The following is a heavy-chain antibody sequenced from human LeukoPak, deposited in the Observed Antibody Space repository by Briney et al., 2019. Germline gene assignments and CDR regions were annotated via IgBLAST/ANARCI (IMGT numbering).Heavy chain of an antibody. Sequence: SETLSLTCTVSGGSISSSNWWSWVRQPPGKGLEGIGEIYHSGGTNYNPSLKSRVTISVDTSKNQFSLKLSSVTAADTAVYYCARRRRSVTTKYFDYWGQGTLVTVSS. CDR1: GGSISSSNW. CDR2: IYHSGGT. J-gene: IGHJ4*02. CDR3: ARRRRSVTTKYFDY. V-gene: IGHV4-4*02. D-gene: IGHD4-17*01.